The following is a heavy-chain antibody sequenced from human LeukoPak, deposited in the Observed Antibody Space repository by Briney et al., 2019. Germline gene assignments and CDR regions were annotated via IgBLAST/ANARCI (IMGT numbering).Heavy chain of an antibody. J-gene: IGHJ4*02. CDR3: ARDPYCSGGSCYFNTFYY. CDR2: ISAYNGNT. D-gene: IGHD2-15*01. Sequence: GLXWMXWISAYNGNTNYAQKLQGRVTMTTDTSTSTAYMELRSLRSDNTAVYYCARDPYCSGGSCYFNTFYYWGQGTLVTVSS. V-gene: IGHV1-18*01.